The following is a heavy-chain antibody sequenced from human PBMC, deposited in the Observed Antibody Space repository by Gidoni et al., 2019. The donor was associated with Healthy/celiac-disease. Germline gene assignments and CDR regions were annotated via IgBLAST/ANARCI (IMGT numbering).Heavy chain of an antibody. CDR2: ISSSSSYI. J-gene: IGHJ4*02. Sequence: EVQLVESGGGLVKPGGSLSLSCAASGFPFSSYSMNWVRQAPGKGLEWVSSISSSSSYIYYADSVKGRFTIPRDNAKNSLYLQMNSLRAEDTAVYYCARELELVDFDYWGQGTLVTVSS. V-gene: IGHV3-21*01. CDR3: ARELELVDFDY. CDR1: GFPFSSYS. D-gene: IGHD1-7*01.